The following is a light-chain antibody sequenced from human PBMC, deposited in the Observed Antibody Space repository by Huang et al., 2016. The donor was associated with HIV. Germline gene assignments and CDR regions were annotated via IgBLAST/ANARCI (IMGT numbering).Light chain of an antibody. Sequence: DIQMTQSPSSLSASIGDRVTITCRARHAINGYLNWYQQRPNQAPRLLIFDESTLHSGVPSRLSGSGSGTDFTLTINNVQSEDVATYFCQQSYSNLITFGQGSRL. CDR2: DES. J-gene: IGKJ5*01. CDR1: HAINGY. CDR3: QQSYSNLIT. V-gene: IGKV1-39*01.